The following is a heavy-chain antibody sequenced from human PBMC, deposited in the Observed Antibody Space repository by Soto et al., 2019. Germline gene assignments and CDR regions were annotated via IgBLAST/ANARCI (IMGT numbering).Heavy chain of an antibody. CDR2: IWYDGSNK. Sequence: GGSLRLSCAASGFTFSSYGMHWVRQAPGKGLEWVAVIWYDGSNKYYADSVKGRFTISRDNSKNTLYLQMNSLRAEDMAVYYCARERGYYYDSSGYKTSNWFDPWGQGTLVTVSS. CDR3: ARERGYYYDSSGYKTSNWFDP. J-gene: IGHJ5*02. V-gene: IGHV3-33*01. D-gene: IGHD3-22*01. CDR1: GFTFSSYG.